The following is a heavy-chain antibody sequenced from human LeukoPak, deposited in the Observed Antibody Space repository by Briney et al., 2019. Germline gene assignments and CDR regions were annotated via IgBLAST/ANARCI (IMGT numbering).Heavy chain of an antibody. CDR3: AKDLTISRDGYNLLDY. J-gene: IGHJ4*02. CDR1: GFTFSSYA. Sequence: GGSLRLSCAASGFTFSSYAMSWVRQAPGKGLEWVSAISGSGGSTYYADSVKGRFTISRDNSKNTLYLQMNSLRAEDTAVYYCAKDLTISRDGYNLLDYWGQGTLVTVSS. V-gene: IGHV3-23*01. D-gene: IGHD5-12*01. CDR2: ISGSGGST.